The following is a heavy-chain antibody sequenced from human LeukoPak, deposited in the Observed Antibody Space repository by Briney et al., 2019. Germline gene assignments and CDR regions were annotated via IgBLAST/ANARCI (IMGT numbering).Heavy chain of an antibody. V-gene: IGHV4-34*01. CDR2: INHSGST. J-gene: IGHJ4*02. Sequence: SETLSLTCAVYGGSFSGYYWSWIRQPPGKGLEWIGEINHSGSTNYNPSLKSRVTISVDTSKNQFSLKLSSVTAADTAVYYCARGYSGYPTLFDYWGQGTLVTVSS. D-gene: IGHD3-22*01. CDR1: GGSFSGYY. CDR3: ARGYSGYPTLFDY.